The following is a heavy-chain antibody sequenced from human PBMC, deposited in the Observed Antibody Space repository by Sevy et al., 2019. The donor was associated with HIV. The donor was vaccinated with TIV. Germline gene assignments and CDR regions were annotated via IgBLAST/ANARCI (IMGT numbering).Heavy chain of an antibody. CDR2: IYYNGHI. V-gene: IGHV4-59*08. Sequence: SETLSLTCTVSGGSITSLYWNWIRQPPGKGLEWIANIYYNGHINYNPSLRSRATLSLDTSTNQYSLRLSSVTAADTAMYYCAGENAWGRGYSWGQGTLVTVSS. J-gene: IGHJ4*02. D-gene: IGHD1-26*01. CDR1: GGSITSLY. CDR3: AGENAWGRGYS.